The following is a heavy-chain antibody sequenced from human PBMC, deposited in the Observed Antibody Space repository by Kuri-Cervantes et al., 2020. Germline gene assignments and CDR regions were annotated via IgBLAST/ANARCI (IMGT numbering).Heavy chain of an antibody. V-gene: IGHV4-34*01. Sequence: SETLSLTCAVYGGSFSGYYWSWIRQPPGKGLEWIGITSYSGSMYFNSSLKSRVSISVDTSRNQFSLRLNSVTAADTAVYYCVRQESQYYGSGSYIALDVWGQGTLVTVSS. CDR1: GGSFSGYY. CDR3: VRQESQYYGSGSYIALDV. J-gene: IGHJ3*01. D-gene: IGHD3-10*01. CDR2: TSYSGSM.